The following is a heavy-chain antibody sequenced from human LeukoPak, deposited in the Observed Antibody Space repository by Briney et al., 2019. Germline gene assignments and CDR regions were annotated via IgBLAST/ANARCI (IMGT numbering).Heavy chain of an antibody. D-gene: IGHD2-2*02. J-gene: IGHJ6*03. V-gene: IGHV4-61*02. CDR3: ARDQYQLLYRNYYYYYYMDV. CDR1: GGSISSGDYY. Sequence: PSETLSLTCTVSGGSISSGDYYWSWIRQPAGKGLEWIGRIYTSGSTNYNPSLKSRVTISVDTSKNQFSLKLSSVTAADTAVYYCARDQYQLLYRNYYYYYYMDVWGKGTTVTVSS. CDR2: IYTSGST.